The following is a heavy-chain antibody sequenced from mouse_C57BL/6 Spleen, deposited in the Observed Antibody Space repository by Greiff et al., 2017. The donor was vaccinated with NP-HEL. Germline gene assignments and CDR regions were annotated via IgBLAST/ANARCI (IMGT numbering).Heavy chain of an antibody. V-gene: IGHV5-17*01. J-gene: IGHJ2*01. CDR2: ISSGSSTI. D-gene: IGHD2-1*01. CDR3: ARGGLWYPYYFDY. CDR1: GFTFSDYG. Sequence: EVKLMESGGGLVKPGGSLKLSCAASGFTFSDYGMHWVRQAPEKGLEWVAYISSGSSTIYYADTVKGRFTISRDNAKNTLFLQMTSLRSEDTAMYYCARGGLWYPYYFDYWGQGTTLTVSS.